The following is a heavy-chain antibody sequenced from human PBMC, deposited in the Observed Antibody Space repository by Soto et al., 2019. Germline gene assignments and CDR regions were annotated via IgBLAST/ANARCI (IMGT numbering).Heavy chain of an antibody. V-gene: IGHV3-53*01. CDR1: GFTVSSNY. CDR2: IYSGGST. D-gene: IGHD6-13*01. J-gene: IGHJ6*02. Sequence: GGSLRLSCAASGFTVSSNYMSWVRQAPGKGLEWVSVIYSGGSTYYADSVKGRFTISRDNSKNTLYLQMNSLRAEDTAVYYCARVQRTAAAGKSYYYYGMDVWGQGTTVTVSS. CDR3: ARVQRTAAAGKSYYYYGMDV.